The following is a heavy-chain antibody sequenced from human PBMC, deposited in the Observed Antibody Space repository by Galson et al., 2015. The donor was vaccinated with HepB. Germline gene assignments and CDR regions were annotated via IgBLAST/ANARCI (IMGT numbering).Heavy chain of an antibody. Sequence: SLRLSCAASGFTFRSYAMHWVRQAPGKGLEWVAVISYDGSNKYYADSVKGRFTISRDNSKNTLYLQMNSLRAEDTAVYYCAREKQQLLPFDYLGRGTLVTVAS. CDR2: ISYDGSNK. CDR1: GFTFRSYA. CDR3: AREKQQLLPFDY. J-gene: IGHJ4*02. V-gene: IGHV3-30-3*01. D-gene: IGHD6-13*01.